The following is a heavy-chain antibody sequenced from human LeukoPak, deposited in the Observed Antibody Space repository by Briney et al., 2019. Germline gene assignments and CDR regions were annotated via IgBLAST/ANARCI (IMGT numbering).Heavy chain of an antibody. Sequence: PGGSLRLSCAASGFTFSSYAMHWVRQAPGKGLEWVAVISYDGSNKYYADSVKGRFTISRDNSKNTLYLQMNSLRAEDTAVYYCAKDSLPRVAAAGTDFDYWGQGTLVTVSS. CDR2: ISYDGSNK. V-gene: IGHV3-30-3*01. CDR3: AKDSLPRVAAAGTDFDY. CDR1: GFTFSSYA. J-gene: IGHJ4*02. D-gene: IGHD6-13*01.